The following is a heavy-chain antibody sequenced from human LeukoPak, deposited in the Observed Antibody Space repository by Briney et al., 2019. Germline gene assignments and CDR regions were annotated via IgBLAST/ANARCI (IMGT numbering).Heavy chain of an antibody. J-gene: IGHJ4*02. Sequence: LRLSCAASGFTFSSYAMSWIRQHPGKGLEWIGYIYYSGSTYYNPSLKSRVTISVDTSKNQFSLKLSSVTAADTAVYYCARATETPYCGGDCFVPHFDYWGQGTLVTVSS. CDR3: ARATETPYCGGDCFVPHFDY. CDR2: IYYSGST. V-gene: IGHV4-31*02. CDR1: GFTFSSYA. D-gene: IGHD2-21*02.